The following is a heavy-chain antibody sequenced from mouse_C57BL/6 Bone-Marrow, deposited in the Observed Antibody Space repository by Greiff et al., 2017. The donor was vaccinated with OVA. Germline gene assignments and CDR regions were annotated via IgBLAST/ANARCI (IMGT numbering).Heavy chain of an antibody. CDR3: GRPDDWHFDV. J-gene: IGHJ1*03. Sequence: QVQLQQPGAELVKPGASVKMSCKASGYTFTSYWITWVKQRPGQGLEWIGDIYPGSGSTNYTEKFKSKATLTVDTSSSTAYMQLSSLTSEDSAVSCCGRPDDWHFDVWGTGTTLTVSS. D-gene: IGHD2-4*01. V-gene: IGHV1-55*01. CDR2: IYPGSGST. CDR1: GYTFTSYW.